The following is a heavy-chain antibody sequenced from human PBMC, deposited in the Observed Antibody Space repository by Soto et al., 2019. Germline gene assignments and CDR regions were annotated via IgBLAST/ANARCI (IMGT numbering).Heavy chain of an antibody. CDR1: GYTFTSYG. V-gene: IGHV1-18*01. D-gene: IGHD3-3*01. CDR2: ISAYNGNT. J-gene: IGHJ4*02. CDR3: ARSHYDFWSGYYRGDY. Sequence: QVQLVQSGAEVKTPGASVKVSCKASGYTFTSYGISWVRQAPGQGLEWMGWISAYNGNTNYAQKLQGRVTMTTDTSTSTAYMELRSLRSDDTAVYYCARSHYDFWSGYYRGDYWGQGTLVTVSS.